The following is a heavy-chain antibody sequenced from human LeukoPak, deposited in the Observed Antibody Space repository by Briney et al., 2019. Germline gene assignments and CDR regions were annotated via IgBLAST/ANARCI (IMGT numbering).Heavy chain of an antibody. CDR3: ASSTGGKSDY. CDR1: GFTFSSYG. CDR2: ISSSSTI. V-gene: IGHV3-48*01. D-gene: IGHD4-23*01. Sequence: GGSLRLSCAASGFTFSSYGMHWVRQAPGKGLEWVSYISSSSTIYYADSVKGRFTISRDNAKNSLYLQMNSLRAEDTAVYYCASSTGGKSDYWGQGTLVTVSS. J-gene: IGHJ4*02.